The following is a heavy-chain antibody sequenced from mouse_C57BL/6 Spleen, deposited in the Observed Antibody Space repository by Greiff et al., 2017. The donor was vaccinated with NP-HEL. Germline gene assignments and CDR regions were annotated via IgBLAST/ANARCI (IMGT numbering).Heavy chain of an antibody. D-gene: IGHD2-3*01. Sequence: ESGPGLVKPSQSLSLTCSVPGYSITSGYYWNWIRQFPGNKLEWMGYLSYDGSNNYNPSPKNRISTTRDTSKNQFFLKLNSVTTEDTATYYCARDDDLYYFDYWGQGTTLSVSS. CDR1: GYSITSGYY. V-gene: IGHV3-6*01. J-gene: IGHJ2*01. CDR3: ARDDDLYYFDY. CDR2: LSYDGSN.